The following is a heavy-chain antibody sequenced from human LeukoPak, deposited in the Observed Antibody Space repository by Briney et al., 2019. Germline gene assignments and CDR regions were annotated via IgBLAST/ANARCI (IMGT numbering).Heavy chain of an antibody. CDR3: ARDWGQLWFGESLNPYFDY. CDR1: GFTFDDYG. Sequence: PGGSLRLSCAASGFTFDDYGMSWVRQAPGKGLEWVSNINWDGGSTGYADSVKGRFTISRDNAKNSLYLQMNSLRAEDTAVYYCARDWGQLWFGESLNPYFDYWGQGTLVTVSS. D-gene: IGHD3-10*01. V-gene: IGHV3-20*04. J-gene: IGHJ4*02. CDR2: INWDGGST.